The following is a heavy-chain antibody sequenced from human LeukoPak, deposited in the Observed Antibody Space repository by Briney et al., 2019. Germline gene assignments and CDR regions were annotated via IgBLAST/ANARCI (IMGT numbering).Heavy chain of an antibody. CDR3: ARNTRYGSGSHHYYFDY. D-gene: IGHD3-10*01. CDR2: INHSGST. CDR1: GGSFSGYY. Sequence: SETLSLTCAVYGGSFSGYYWSWIRQPPGKGLEWIGEINHSGSTNYNPSLKSRVTIPVDTSKNQFSLKLSSVTAADTAVYYCARNTRYGSGSHHYYFDYWGQGTLVTVSS. V-gene: IGHV4-34*01. J-gene: IGHJ4*02.